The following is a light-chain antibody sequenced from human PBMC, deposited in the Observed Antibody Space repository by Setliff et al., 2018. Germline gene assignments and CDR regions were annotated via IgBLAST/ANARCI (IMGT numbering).Light chain of an antibody. Sequence: QSALTQPASVSGSPGQSITISCSGTSSDIGGYNYVSWYQQHPGKAPKLMIYEVSNRPSGVSNRFSGSKSGNTASLTISGLQAEDEADYYCNSYTSSSPFVVGTGTKV. CDR3: NSYTSSSPFV. CDR2: EVS. J-gene: IGLJ1*01. CDR1: SSDIGGYNY. V-gene: IGLV2-14*01.